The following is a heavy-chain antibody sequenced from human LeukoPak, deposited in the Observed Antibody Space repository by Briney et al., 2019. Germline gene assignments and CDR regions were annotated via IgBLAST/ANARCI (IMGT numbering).Heavy chain of an antibody. D-gene: IGHD6-19*01. Sequence: GGSLRLSCAASGFTFNNYAMSWVRQAPGKGLEWVAVISYHGSNKDYADSVKGRFTISRDNSKNTLYLEMNSLRAEDTAVYYCAREGPVAGNFDYWGQGTLVTVSS. CDR3: AREGPVAGNFDY. CDR2: ISYHGSNK. J-gene: IGHJ4*02. CDR1: GFTFNNYA. V-gene: IGHV3-30-3*01.